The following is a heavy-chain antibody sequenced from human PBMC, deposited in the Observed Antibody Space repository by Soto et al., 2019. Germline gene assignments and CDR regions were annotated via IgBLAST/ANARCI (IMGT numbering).Heavy chain of an antibody. CDR2: MSYDGSNE. CDR1: GFTFSHYA. J-gene: IGHJ4*02. CDR3: AKDGSHNFDH. D-gene: IGHD1-26*01. V-gene: IGHV3-30*18. Sequence: QVQLVESGGGVVQPGRSLRLSCAASGFTFSHYAMHWVRQAPGKGLEWVALMSYDGSNEYYADSVKARFTISRDNSKNTLYLQMNSLRAEDTAVYYFAKDGSHNFDHWGQETLVTVSS.